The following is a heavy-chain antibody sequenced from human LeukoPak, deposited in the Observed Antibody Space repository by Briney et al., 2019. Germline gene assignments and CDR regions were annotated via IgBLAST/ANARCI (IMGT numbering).Heavy chain of an antibody. Sequence: GASVKVSCKASGYTFTSYDINWVRQATGQGLEWMGGIIPIFGTANYAQKFQGRVTITTDASTSTAYMELSSLRSEDTAVYYCARVGDSGYDLYYWGQGTLVTVSS. D-gene: IGHD5-12*01. J-gene: IGHJ4*02. CDR2: IIPIFGTA. V-gene: IGHV1-69*05. CDR3: ARVGDSGYDLYY. CDR1: GYTFTSYD.